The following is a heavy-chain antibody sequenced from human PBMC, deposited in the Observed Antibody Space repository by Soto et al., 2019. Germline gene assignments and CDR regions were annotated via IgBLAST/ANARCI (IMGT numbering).Heavy chain of an antibody. CDR3: ARGIAVAGTGNWFDP. V-gene: IGHV3-48*02. Sequence: GGSLRLSCAASGFTFSSYSMNWVRQAPGKGLEWVSYISSSSSTIYYADSVKGRFTISRDNAKNSLYLQMNSLRDEDTAVYYCARGIAVAGTGNWFDPWGQGTLVTVSS. J-gene: IGHJ5*02. D-gene: IGHD6-19*01. CDR2: ISSSSSTI. CDR1: GFTFSSYS.